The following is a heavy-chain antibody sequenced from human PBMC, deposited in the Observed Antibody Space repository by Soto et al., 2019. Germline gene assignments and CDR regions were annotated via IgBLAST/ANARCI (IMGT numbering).Heavy chain of an antibody. CDR2: ISLDGGST. J-gene: IGHJ4*02. CDR1: GFTFDDYT. D-gene: IGHD2-15*01. V-gene: IGHV3-43*01. CDR3: AKDRGSGGSFLYYFSX. Sequence: GGSLRLSCAASGFTFDDYTMHWVRQAPGKGLEWVSLISLDGGSTYYGHSVKGRVPISRDNSKNSLYLKMNSLITEDTALYYCAKDRGSGGSFLYYFSXWGQGTLVTVSX.